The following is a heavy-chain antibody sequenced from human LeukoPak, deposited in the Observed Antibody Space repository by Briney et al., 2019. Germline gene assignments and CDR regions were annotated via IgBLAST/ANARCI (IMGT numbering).Heavy chain of an antibody. D-gene: IGHD3-10*01. J-gene: IGHJ4*02. CDR2: VYHSGST. CDR1: GGSIRSSNW. Sequence: SGTLSLTCAVSGGSIRSSNWWSWVRQPPGKGLEWIGDVYHSGSTYYNPSLKSRVTISVDTSKNQFSLKLSSVTAADTAVYYCARAGGGVRLLWFGELSEPFDYWGQGTLVTVSS. CDR3: ARAGGGVRLLWFGELSEPFDY. V-gene: IGHV4-4*02.